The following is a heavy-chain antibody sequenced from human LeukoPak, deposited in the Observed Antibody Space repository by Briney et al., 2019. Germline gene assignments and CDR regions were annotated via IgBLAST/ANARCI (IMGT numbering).Heavy chain of an antibody. D-gene: IGHD2-2*01. V-gene: IGHV3-21*01. J-gene: IGHJ4*02. Sequence: GGSLRLSCAASGFTFSSYSMNWVRQAPGKGLEWVSSISSSSSYIYYADSVKGRFTISRDNAKNSLYLQMNSLRAEDTAVYYGRTLPIVVVPAAMEHRKIPPEYFDYGGQGTLATVPS. CDR2: ISSSSSYI. CDR1: GFTFSSYS. CDR3: RTLPIVVVPAAMEHRKIPPEYFDY.